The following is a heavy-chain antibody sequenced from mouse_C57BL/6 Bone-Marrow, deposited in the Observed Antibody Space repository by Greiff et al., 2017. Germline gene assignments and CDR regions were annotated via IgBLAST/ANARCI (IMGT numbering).Heavy chain of an antibody. CDR1: GYTFTSYW. Sequence: VQLQQPGAELVRPGTSVKLSCKASGYTFTSYWMHWVKQRPGQGLEWIGVIDPSASYTNYNQKFKGKATLTVDTSSSTAYMQLSSLTSEDAAVYYCARLGFAYWGQGTLVTVSA. CDR3: ARLGFAY. J-gene: IGHJ3*01. CDR2: IDPSASYT. V-gene: IGHV1-59*01.